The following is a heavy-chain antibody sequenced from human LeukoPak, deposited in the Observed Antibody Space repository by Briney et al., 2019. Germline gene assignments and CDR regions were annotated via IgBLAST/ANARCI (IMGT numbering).Heavy chain of an antibody. CDR1: GYSFTSYW. V-gene: IGHV5-51*01. D-gene: IGHD3-22*01. Sequence: GESLKISCKGSGYSFTSYWIGWVRQMPGKGLEWKGIIYPGDSDTRYSPSFQGQVTISADKSISTASLQWSSLKASDTAMYYCARLWYYDSSGYYYNYYYYMDVWGKGTTVTVSS. CDR3: ARLWYYDSSGYYYNYYYYMDV. J-gene: IGHJ6*03. CDR2: IYPGDSDT.